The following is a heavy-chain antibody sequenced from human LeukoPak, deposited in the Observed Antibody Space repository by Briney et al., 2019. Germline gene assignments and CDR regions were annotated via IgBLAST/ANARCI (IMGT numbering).Heavy chain of an antibody. V-gene: IGHV4-39*07. D-gene: IGHD6-19*01. CDR1: GGSISSSNYY. J-gene: IGHJ4*02. CDR2: IYYSGST. CDR3: ARNFSSGWFDY. Sequence: SETLPLTCTVSGGSISSSNYYWGWIRQPPGKGLEWIGSIYYSGSTSYNPSLKSRVTISVDTSKNQFSLKLSSVTAADTAVYYCARNFSSGWFDYWGQGTLVTVSS.